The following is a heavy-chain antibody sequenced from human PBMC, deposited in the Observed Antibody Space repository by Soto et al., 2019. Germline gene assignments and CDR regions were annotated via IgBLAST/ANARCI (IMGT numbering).Heavy chain of an antibody. CDR2: IYSGGST. CDR3: ARTCSGGTCSFDY. CDR1: GFTFSSYW. D-gene: IGHD2-15*01. V-gene: IGHV3-66*01. Sequence: GGSLRLSCAASGFTFSSYWMHWVRQAPGKGLEWVSVIYSGGSTYYADSVKGRFTISRDNSENTLYLQMNSLRAEDTAVYCCARTCSGGTCSFDYWGQGTLVTVSS. J-gene: IGHJ4*02.